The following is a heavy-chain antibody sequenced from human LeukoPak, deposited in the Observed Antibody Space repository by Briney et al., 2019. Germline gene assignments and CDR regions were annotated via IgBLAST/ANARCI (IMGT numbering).Heavy chain of an antibody. CDR3: VRQDCSGGSCYLDY. CDR2: ISYHGRDQ. V-gene: IGHV3-30*04. Sequence: PGGSLRLSCAASRFIFSNYAMHWVRQAPGKGLDWVAVISYHGRDQFYADSVKGRFTISRDSSKDTLYLQMNSPRTEDTAVYYCVRQDCSGGSCYLDYWGQGTLVTVSS. D-gene: IGHD2-15*01. J-gene: IGHJ4*02. CDR1: RFIFSNYA.